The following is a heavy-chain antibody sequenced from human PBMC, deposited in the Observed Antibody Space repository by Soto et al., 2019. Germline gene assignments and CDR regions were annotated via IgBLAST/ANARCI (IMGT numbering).Heavy chain of an antibody. CDR2: IKSSADGGTT. CDR3: TTASQWLPPYS. D-gene: IGHD6-19*01. CDR1: GFTFTKAW. J-gene: IGHJ4*02. V-gene: IGHV3-15*01. Sequence: GGSLRLSCAASGFTFTKAWMTWVRQPPGKGMEWVGRIKSSADGGTTDYAASVKHRFIISRDASNDTLYLHMNRLNADDTAVYYCTTASQWLPPYSWGQGALVTVSS.